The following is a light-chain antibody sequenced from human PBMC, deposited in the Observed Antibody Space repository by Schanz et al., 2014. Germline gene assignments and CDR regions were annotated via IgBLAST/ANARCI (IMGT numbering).Light chain of an antibody. CDR2: GAS. CDR3: QQYNNWPYWT. Sequence: EIVMTQSPATLSVSPGERATLSCRASQSVSSNLAWYQQKPGQAPRLLIYGASTRATGIPARFSGSGSGTEFTLTISRLEPEDFAVYYCQQYNNWPYWTFGQGTKVEIK. J-gene: IGKJ1*01. V-gene: IGKV3-15*01. CDR1: QSVSSN.